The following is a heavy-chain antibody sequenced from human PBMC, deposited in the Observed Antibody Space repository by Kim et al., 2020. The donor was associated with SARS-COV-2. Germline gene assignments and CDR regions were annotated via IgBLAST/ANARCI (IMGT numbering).Heavy chain of an antibody. J-gene: IGHJ6*04. Sequence: SETLSLTCAVYGGSFSGYYWSWIRQPPGKGLEWIGEINHSGSTNYNPSLKGRVTISVDTSKNQFTLKLSSVTAADTAVYYCASSRARRYYGMDVCGEGTTVAVSS. CDR2: INHSGST. CDR3: ASSRARRYYGMDV. CDR1: GGSFSGYY. V-gene: IGHV4-34*01.